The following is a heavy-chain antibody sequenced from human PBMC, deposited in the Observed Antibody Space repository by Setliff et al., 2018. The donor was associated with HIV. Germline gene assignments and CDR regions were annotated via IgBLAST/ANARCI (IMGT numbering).Heavy chain of an antibody. J-gene: IGHJ4*02. V-gene: IGHV3-7*01. Sequence: LRLSCAASGLTFSSYWMSWVRQAPGKGLEWVANIKQDGSEKYYVDSVKGRFTISRDNAKNSLYLQMNSLRAEDTAVYYCAREWNGGYDYWGQGTLVTVSS. D-gene: IGHD2-8*01. CDR1: GLTFSSYW. CDR2: IKQDGSEK. CDR3: AREWNGGYDY.